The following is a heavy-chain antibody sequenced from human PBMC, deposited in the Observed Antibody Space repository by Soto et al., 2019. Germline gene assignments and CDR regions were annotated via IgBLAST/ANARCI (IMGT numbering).Heavy chain of an antibody. CDR2: INAANGNA. J-gene: IGHJ4*02. CDR1: GYTFRRYA. V-gene: IGHV1-3*01. Sequence: VASVKVSCKTSGYTFRRYAMHWVRQAPGQTLEWMGWINAANGNAKCAQHFEDRLTITRDTSTATVYMELTSLTSADTAIYFCAREGQELAGDHWGQGTMVTVSS. CDR3: AREGQELAGDH. D-gene: IGHD1-1*01.